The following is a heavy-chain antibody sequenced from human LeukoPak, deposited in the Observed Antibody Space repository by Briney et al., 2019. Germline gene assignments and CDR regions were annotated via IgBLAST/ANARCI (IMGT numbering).Heavy chain of an antibody. Sequence: KSGGSLRLSCAASGFTFSSYSMNWVRQAPGKGLEWVSSISSSSSYIYYADSVKGRFTISRDNAKNSLYLQMNSLRAEDTAVNYCATNPSTGNKNWGQGTLVTVSS. CDR3: ATNPSTGNKN. CDR2: ISSSSSYI. D-gene: IGHD2/OR15-2a*01. J-gene: IGHJ4*02. V-gene: IGHV3-21*01. CDR1: GFTFSSYS.